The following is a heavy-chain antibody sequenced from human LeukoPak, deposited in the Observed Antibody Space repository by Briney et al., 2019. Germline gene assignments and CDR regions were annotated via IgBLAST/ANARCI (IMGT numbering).Heavy chain of an antibody. CDR2: ISGSGGTT. D-gene: IGHD3-22*01. V-gene: IGHV3-23*01. CDR3: ARDLGHYDSSGYYNY. J-gene: IGHJ4*02. CDR1: GFTFSSYA. Sequence: GGSLRLSCAASGFTFSSYAMSWVRQAPGKGLELVSGISGSGGTTYYADSVKGRFTISRDNSKNTLYLQMNSLRAEDTAVYYCARDLGHYDSSGYYNYWGQGTLVTVSS.